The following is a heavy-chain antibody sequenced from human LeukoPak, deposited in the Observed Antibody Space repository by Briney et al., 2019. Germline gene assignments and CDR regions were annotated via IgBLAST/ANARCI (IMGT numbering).Heavy chain of an antibody. CDR1: GFTFSDYA. Sequence: GGSLRLSCAASGFTFSDYAMNWVRQAPGKGLEWVSSISGSGGSTYYADSVKGRFTISRDNSKNTLYLQMNSLTAEDTAVYSCVKDLPETSTHRLDAFEIWGQGTMVTVSS. V-gene: IGHV3-23*01. D-gene: IGHD1-14*01. CDR3: VKDLPETSTHRLDAFEI. CDR2: ISGSGGST. J-gene: IGHJ3*02.